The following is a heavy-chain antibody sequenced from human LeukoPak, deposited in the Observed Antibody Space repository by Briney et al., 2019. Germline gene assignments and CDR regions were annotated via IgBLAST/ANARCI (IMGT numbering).Heavy chain of an antibody. J-gene: IGHJ4*02. V-gene: IGHV1-69*13. CDR1: GYTFTSYA. Sequence: GASVKVSCKASGYTFTSYAMNWVRQAPGQGLEWMGGIIPIFGTANYAQKFQGRVTITADESTSTAYMELSSLRSEDTAVYYCARDGALSGFGELFWSWVYWGQGTLVTVSS. CDR3: ARDGALSGFGELFWSWVY. CDR2: IIPIFGTA. D-gene: IGHD3-10*01.